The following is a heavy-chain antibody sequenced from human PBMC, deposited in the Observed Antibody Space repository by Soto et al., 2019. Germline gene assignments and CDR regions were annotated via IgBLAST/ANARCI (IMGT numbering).Heavy chain of an antibody. J-gene: IGHJ6*02. CDR2: LNCNSGGT. CDR1: GYTFTDYY. CDR3: ARVHRRDHHYAMGV. D-gene: IGHD3-10*01. Sequence: QVQLVQSGAEVKKPGASVKVSCKASGYTFTDYYMHWVRQAPGQGLEWMGWLNCNSGGTSYAQRFQGYVTMTRDTSITTVYMELNRLKSDDTAVYYCARVHRRDHHYAMGVWGQGTTVSVSS. V-gene: IGHV1-2*04.